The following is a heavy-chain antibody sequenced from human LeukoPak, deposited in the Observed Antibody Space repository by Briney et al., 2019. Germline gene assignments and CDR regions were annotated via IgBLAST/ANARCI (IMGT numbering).Heavy chain of an antibody. CDR3: ARAGDGSGSYYPYYYGMDV. J-gene: IGHJ6*02. CDR2: ISSRGSTL. Sequence: SGGSLRLSCAASGFTFSSYSMNWVRQAPGKGLEWVSYISSRGSTLYYADSVKGRFTVSRDNAKNSLYLQMNSLGAEDTAVYYCARAGDGSGSYYPYYYGMDVWGQGTTVTVSS. CDR1: GFTFSSYS. V-gene: IGHV3-48*04. D-gene: IGHD3-10*01.